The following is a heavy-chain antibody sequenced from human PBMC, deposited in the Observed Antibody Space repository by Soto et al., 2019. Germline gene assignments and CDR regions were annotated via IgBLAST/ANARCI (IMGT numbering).Heavy chain of an antibody. CDR2: INPNSGGT. J-gene: IGHJ4*02. CDR3: ATQRSEWELSFDY. Sequence: QVQLVQSGAEVKKPGASVKVSRKASGYTFTGYYMHWVRQAPGQGLEWMGWINPNSGGTNYAQKFQGWVTMTRDTSISTAYMELSRLRSDDTAVYYCATQRSEWELSFDYWGQGTLVTVSS. D-gene: IGHD1-26*01. CDR1: GYTFTGYY. V-gene: IGHV1-2*04.